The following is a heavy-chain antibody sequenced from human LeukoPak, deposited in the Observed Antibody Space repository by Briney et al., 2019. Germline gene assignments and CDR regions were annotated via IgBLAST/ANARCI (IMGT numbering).Heavy chain of an antibody. J-gene: IGHJ4*02. V-gene: IGHV3-30*02. Sequence: GGSLRLSCAASGFTFSSYGMHWVRQAPGKGLEWVAFILSDGRKKYYGDSVKGRFTISRDNFKDTLFLQMNSLRAEDTAVYYCAKGDGTYYPDCWGQGTLVTVSS. CDR1: GFTFSSYG. CDR3: AKGDGTYYPDC. D-gene: IGHD1-26*01. CDR2: ILSDGRKK.